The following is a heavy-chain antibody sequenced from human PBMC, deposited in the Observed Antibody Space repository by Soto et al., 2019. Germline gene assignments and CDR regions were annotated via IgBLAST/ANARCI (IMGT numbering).Heavy chain of an antibody. CDR3: AKRVGDEQPRAGGSYGMDV. CDR1: GFTFSIYA. V-gene: IGHV3-23*01. Sequence: GGSLRLSCAASGFTFSIYAMSWVRQAPGKGLEWVSSISGSGGNTYYADSVKGRFTISRDNSKNTLYLQMNSLRAEDTAVYYYAKRVGDEQPRAGGSYGMDVWGQGTTVTVSS. D-gene: IGHD3-16*01. CDR2: ISGSGGNT. J-gene: IGHJ6*02.